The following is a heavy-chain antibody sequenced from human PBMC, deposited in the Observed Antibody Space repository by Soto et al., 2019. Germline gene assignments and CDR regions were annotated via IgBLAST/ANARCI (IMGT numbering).Heavy chain of an antibody. CDR1: GGSFSGYY. D-gene: IGHD3-9*01. CDR2: INHSGST. CDR3: ATSILYDILTGWYYGMDV. Sequence: SETLSLTCAVYGGSFSGYYWSWIRQPPGKGLEWIGEINHSGSTNYNPSLKSRVTISVDTSKNQFSLKLSSVTAADTAVYYCATSILYDILTGWYYGMDVWGQGTTVTVS. V-gene: IGHV4-34*01. J-gene: IGHJ6*02.